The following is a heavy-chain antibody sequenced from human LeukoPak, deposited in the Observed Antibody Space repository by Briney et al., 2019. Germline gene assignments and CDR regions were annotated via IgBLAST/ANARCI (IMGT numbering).Heavy chain of an antibody. CDR2: INHSGST. CDR3: ARSGPVYYVVGRELRY. J-gene: IGHJ4*02. CDR1: GGSFSGYY. Sequence: SETLSLTCAVYGGSFSGYYWSWIRQPPGKGLEWIGEINHSGSTNYNPSLKSRVTISVDTSKNQFSLKLSSVTAADTAVYYCARSGPVYYVVGRELRYWGQGTLVTVSS. D-gene: IGHD3-10*01. V-gene: IGHV4-34*01.